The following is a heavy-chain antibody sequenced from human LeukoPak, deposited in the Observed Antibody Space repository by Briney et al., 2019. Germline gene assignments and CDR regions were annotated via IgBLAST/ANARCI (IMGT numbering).Heavy chain of an antibody. J-gene: IGHJ4*02. CDR2: VRESGDST. D-gene: IGHD2-15*01. CDR3: ARGGRSRFDF. V-gene: IGHV3-23*01. Sequence: PGGSLRLSCAASGITFSSYVMSWVRQAPGKGLEWVAGVRESGDSTFYAGSVKGRFTISRDNAKNSLFLQLDSLRVEDTALYYCARGGRSRFDFWGQGSLVTVSS. CDR1: GITFSSYV.